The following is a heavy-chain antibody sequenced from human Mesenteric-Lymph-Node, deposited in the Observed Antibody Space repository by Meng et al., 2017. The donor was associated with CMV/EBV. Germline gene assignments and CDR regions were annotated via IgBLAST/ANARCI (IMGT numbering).Heavy chain of an antibody. CDR1: GFIFDTYD. Sequence: GESLKISCAASGFIFDTYDIHWVRQAPGKGLEGVSVISYDGNNEYYADPVKARFTISRDNSKNTLYLQMNSLRVEYTAVYYCARDSYGMDFWGQGTTVTVSS. J-gene: IGHJ6*02. CDR2: ISYDGNNE. CDR3: ARDSYGMDF. V-gene: IGHV3-30-3*01.